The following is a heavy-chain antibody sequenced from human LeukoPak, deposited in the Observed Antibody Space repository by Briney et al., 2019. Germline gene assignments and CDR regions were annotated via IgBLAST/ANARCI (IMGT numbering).Heavy chain of an antibody. V-gene: IGHV3-7*01. CDR1: GFTFSSYW. CDR3: ARDYYDTSGYYTPAFDY. Sequence: GGSLRLSCAASGFTFSSYWMSWVRRAPGLGLEWVASIKQDGSEKHYVDSVKGRYTISRDNAKKSLYLQINSLRDEDTAVYYCARDYYDTSGYYTPAFDYWGQGTLVTVSS. D-gene: IGHD3-22*01. J-gene: IGHJ4*02. CDR2: IKQDGSEK.